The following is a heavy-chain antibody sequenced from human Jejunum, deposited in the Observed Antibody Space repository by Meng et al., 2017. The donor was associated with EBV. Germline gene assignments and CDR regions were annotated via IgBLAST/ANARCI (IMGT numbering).Heavy chain of an antibody. CDR2: ICFSDYT. CDR3: AMGPDYAKSGY. CDR1: GGSISSSIYC. Sequence: QLELKEPGPGLVKPSETLSLTCTVSGGSISSSIYCWGWIRQPPGKGLEWIGSICFSDYTYHNPSLKSRVAISADTSKNQFSLSLTSVTAADTAVYYCAMGPDYAKSGYWGQGTLVTVSS. V-gene: IGHV4-39*01. D-gene: IGHD4-17*01. J-gene: IGHJ4*02.